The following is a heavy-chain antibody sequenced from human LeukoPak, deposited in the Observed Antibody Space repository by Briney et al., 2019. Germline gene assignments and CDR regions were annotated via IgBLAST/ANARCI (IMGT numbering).Heavy chain of an antibody. CDR2: ITSGSTI. CDR3: ARRYCSGGSCYSGVWYYYYGMDV. D-gene: IGHD2-15*01. J-gene: IGHJ6*02. CDR1: GFTFSDYY. Sequence: PGGSLRLSCAASGFTFSDYYMSWIRQAPGKGLEWVSYITSGSTIYYADSVKGRFTISRDNAKNSLYLQMNSLRAEDTAVYYCARRYCSGGSCYSGVWYYYYGMDVWGQGTTVTVSS. V-gene: IGHV3-11*01.